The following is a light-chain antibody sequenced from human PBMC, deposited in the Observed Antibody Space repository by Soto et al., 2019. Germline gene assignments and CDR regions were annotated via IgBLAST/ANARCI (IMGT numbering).Light chain of an antibody. V-gene: IGKV3-20*01. CDR3: QQYGSSPPIT. Sequence: EIVLTQSPGTLSLSPGERATLSCRASQSVSSSYLAWYQQKPGQAPRLLIYGASSRATGIPDRFSGSGSGTTFTLTISRLEPDDVPVYYCQQYGSSPPITFGQGTRLEIK. CDR1: QSVSSSY. J-gene: IGKJ5*01. CDR2: GAS.